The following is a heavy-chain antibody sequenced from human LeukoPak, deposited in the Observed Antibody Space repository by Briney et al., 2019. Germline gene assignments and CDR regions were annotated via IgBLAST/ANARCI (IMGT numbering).Heavy chain of an antibody. CDR2: INPNSGGT. J-gene: IGHJ5*02. CDR3: AREPSLPIAAAGNWFDP. Sequence: ASVKVSCKASGYTFTGYYMHWVRQAPRQGLEWMGWINPNSGGTNYAQKFQGRVTMTRDTSISTAYMELSRLRSDDTAVYYCAREPSLPIAAAGNWFDPWGQGTLVTVSS. D-gene: IGHD6-13*01. CDR1: GYTFTGYY. V-gene: IGHV1-2*02.